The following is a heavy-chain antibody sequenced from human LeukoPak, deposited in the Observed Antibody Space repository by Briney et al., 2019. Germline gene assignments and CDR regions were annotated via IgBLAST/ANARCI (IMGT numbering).Heavy chain of an antibody. CDR3: ARFTVPAANTPYYYYGMDV. J-gene: IGHJ6*02. D-gene: IGHD2-2*01. Sequence: GGSLRLSCAASGFTFSSYSMNWVRQAPGKGLEWVSYISSSSSTIYYADSVKGRFTISRDNAKNSLYLQMNSLRAEDTAVYYCARFTVPAANTPYYYYGMDVWGQGTTVTVSS. V-gene: IGHV3-48*01. CDR2: ISSSSSTI. CDR1: GFTFSSYS.